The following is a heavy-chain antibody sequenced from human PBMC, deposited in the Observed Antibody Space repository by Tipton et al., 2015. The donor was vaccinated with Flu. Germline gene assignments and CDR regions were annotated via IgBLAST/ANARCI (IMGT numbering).Heavy chain of an antibody. Sequence: SLRLSCAASGFTFSTYAMSWVRQAPGKGLEWVSAISGTGGSTYYADSVKGRFTISRDNSKNTLYLQMNSLRAEDTAIYYCAKSDYRDLYYPFEYWGQGTLVTVSS. CDR1: GFTFSTYA. J-gene: IGHJ4*02. V-gene: IGHV3-23*01. D-gene: IGHD4-17*01. CDR3: AKSDYRDLYYPFEY. CDR2: ISGTGGST.